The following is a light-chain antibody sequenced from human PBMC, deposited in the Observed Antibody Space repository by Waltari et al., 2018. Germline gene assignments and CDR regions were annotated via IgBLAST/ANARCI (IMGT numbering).Light chain of an antibody. CDR3: QHYLRLPVT. V-gene: IGKV3-20*01. CDR1: QSVSRA. Sequence: EILLTQSPGTLSSSLVERATVSCRASQSVSRALAWYQQKPGQAPRLLIYGASTRATGIPDRFSGSGSGTDFSLTISRLEPNDFAVYYCQHYLRLPVTFGQGTTVEI. CDR2: GAS. J-gene: IGKJ1*01.